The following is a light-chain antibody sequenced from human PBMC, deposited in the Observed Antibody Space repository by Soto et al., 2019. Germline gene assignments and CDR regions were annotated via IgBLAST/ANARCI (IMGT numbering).Light chain of an antibody. CDR1: QSVSSN. J-gene: IGKJ4*01. V-gene: IGKV3-15*01. CDR2: GAS. CDR3: QQYNNLPRT. Sequence: VMTQSPATRSVSPGEWATLSCRASQSVSSNLVWYQHKPGQAPRLLIYGASTRATDIPARFSGSGSGTEFTLTISSLQYEDYAVYYCQQYNNLPRTFGGGTKVDIK.